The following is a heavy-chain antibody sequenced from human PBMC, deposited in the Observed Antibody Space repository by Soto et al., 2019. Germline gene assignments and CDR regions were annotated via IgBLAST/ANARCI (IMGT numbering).Heavy chain of an antibody. Sequence: PSETLSLTCTVCGGSISSYYRSWIRQPPGKGLEWIGYIYYSGSTNYNPSLKGRVTISVDTSKNQFSLKLSSVTAADTAVYYCARAGTRVTIFGVAPNWFDPWGQGTLVTVSS. CDR3: ARAGTRVTIFGVAPNWFDP. V-gene: IGHV4-59*01. D-gene: IGHD3-3*01. CDR1: GGSISSYY. CDR2: IYYSGST. J-gene: IGHJ5*02.